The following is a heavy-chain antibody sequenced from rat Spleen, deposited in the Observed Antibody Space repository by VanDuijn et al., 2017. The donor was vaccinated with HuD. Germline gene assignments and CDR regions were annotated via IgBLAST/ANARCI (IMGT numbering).Heavy chain of an antibody. D-gene: IGHD2-5*01. V-gene: IGHV5-25*01. Sequence: EVQLVESGGGFVHPGRSMKLSCAASGFTFSNYDMAWVRQAPTKGLEWVASISPSGTKSHYRDSVKGRFPISRDNAKNTLYLQMDSLRSEDTATYYCVRQGYLRDWYFDFWGPGTMVTVSS. CDR1: GFTFSNYD. CDR3: VRQGYLRDWYFDF. J-gene: IGHJ1*01. CDR2: ISPSGTKS.